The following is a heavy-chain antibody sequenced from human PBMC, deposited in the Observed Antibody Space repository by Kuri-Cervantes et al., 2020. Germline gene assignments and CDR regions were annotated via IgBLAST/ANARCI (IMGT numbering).Heavy chain of an antibody. CDR2: TDSGGHT. CDR1: GGSIGDDY. D-gene: IGHD3-22*01. Sequence: SETLSLTCTVSGGSIGDDYWSWIRQPPGKGLEWIGYTDSGGHTNYKPSLRSRVTISIDTSKSQFSLKLSSVTAADTAVYYCARQNYYDRSGGGAFDICGQGTMVTVSS. V-gene: IGHV4-59*08. CDR3: ARQNYYDRSGGGAFDI. J-gene: IGHJ3*02.